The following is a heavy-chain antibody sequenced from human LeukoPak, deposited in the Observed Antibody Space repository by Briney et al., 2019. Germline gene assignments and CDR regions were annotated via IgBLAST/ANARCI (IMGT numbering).Heavy chain of an antibody. V-gene: IGHV4-59*01. D-gene: IGHD4-17*01. J-gene: IGHJ4*02. CDR2: IYYSGST. CDR1: GGSISSYY. CDR3: ARDSHYGDPDY. Sequence: SETLSLTCTVSGGSISSYYWSWIRQPPGKGLEWIGYIYYSGSTNYNPSLKSRVTISVDTSKNQFSLKLSSVTAADTAVYYCARDSHYGDPDYWGQGTLVTVSS.